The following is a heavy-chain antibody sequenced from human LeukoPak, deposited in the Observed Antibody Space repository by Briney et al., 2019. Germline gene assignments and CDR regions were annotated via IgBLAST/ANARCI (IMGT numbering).Heavy chain of an antibody. D-gene: IGHD2-2*01. J-gene: IGHJ6*03. CDR1: GGTFSSYT. CDR3: ASNVPAAIRYYYYYYMDV. V-gene: IGHV1-69*02. Sequence: SVKVSCRASGGTFSSYTISWVRQAPGQGLEWMGRIIPILGIANYAQKFQGRVTITADKSTSTAYMELSSLRSEDTAVYYCASNVPAAIRYYYYYYMDVWGKGTTVTVSS. CDR2: IIPILGIA.